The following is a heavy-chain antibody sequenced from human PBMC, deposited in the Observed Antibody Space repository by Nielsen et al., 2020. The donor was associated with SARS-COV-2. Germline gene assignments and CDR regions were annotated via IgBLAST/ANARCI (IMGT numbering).Heavy chain of an antibody. V-gene: IGHV4-30-4*01. CDR3: ARVASLFGDNPVDY. CDR1: GGSISSGDYY. CDR2: IYYSGST. D-gene: IGHD3-10*02. J-gene: IGHJ4*02. Sequence: SETLSLTCTVSGGSISSGDYYWSWIGQPPGKGLEWIGYIYYSGSTYYNPSLKSRVTISVDTSKNQFSLKLSSVTAADTAVYYCARVASLFGDNPVDYWGQVTLVTISS.